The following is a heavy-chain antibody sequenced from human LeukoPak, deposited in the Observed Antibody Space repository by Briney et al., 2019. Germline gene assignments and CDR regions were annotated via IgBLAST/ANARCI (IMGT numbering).Heavy chain of an antibody. J-gene: IGHJ5*02. CDR2: INPNSGGT. D-gene: IGHD2-2*01. Sequence: ASVKVSCKASGYTFTGYYMHWVRQAPGQGLEWMGWINPNSGGTNYAQKFQGWVTMTRDTSISTAYMELSRLRSDDTAVYYCTRAAYCSSTSCLEVDWFDPWGQGTLVTVSS. V-gene: IGHV1-2*04. CDR3: TRAAYCSSTSCLEVDWFDP. CDR1: GYTFTGYY.